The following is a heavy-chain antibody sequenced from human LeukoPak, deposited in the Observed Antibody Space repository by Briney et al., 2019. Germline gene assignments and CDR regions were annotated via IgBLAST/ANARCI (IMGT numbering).Heavy chain of an antibody. CDR1: GYTFSAYA. V-gene: IGHV1-3*01. CDR3: ARQGGGPYSGSPLDY. D-gene: IGHD1-26*01. Sequence: ASVKVSCKASGYTFSAYAIHWVRQAPGQRLEWMGWNNAGNGNTKYLEKFQGRITITRDTSASTGYMELSSLRSEDTAVYYCARQGGGPYSGSPLDYWGQGTLVTVSS. J-gene: IGHJ4*02. CDR2: NNAGNGNT.